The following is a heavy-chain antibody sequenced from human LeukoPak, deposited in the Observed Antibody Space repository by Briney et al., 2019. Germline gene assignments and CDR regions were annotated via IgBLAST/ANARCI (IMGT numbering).Heavy chain of an antibody. J-gene: IGHJ4*02. CDR1: GFTVSSNY. D-gene: IGHD5-12*01. V-gene: IGHV3-53*01. CDR3: ATSPIGSGSLLDY. CDR2: IYSGGST. Sequence: GGSLRLSCAASGFTVSSNYMSWVRQAPGKGLEWVSVIYSGGSTYYADSVKGRFTISRDNSKNTLYLQMNSLRAEDTAVYYCATSPIGSGSLLDYWGQGTLVTVSS.